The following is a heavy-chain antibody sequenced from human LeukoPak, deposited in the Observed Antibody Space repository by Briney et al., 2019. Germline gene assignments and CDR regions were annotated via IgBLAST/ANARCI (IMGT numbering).Heavy chain of an antibody. J-gene: IGHJ5*02. CDR2: INPNSGGT. D-gene: IGHD5-18*01. Sequence: ASVKVSCKASGYTFTDYYMHWVRQAPGQGLEWMGWINPNSGGTNYAQKFQGRVTMTRDTSISTAYVELTRLTSDDTAVYYCARGPALVTTYRGGNWFDPWGQGTLVTVSS. CDR3: ARGPALVTTYRGGNWFDP. V-gene: IGHV1-2*02. CDR1: GYTFTDYY.